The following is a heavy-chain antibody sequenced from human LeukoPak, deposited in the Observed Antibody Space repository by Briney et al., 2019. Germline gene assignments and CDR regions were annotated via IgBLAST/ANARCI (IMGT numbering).Heavy chain of an antibody. J-gene: IGHJ6*02. CDR1: RFTFSSYS. V-gene: IGHV3-30*04. CDR2: ISYDGSSE. D-gene: IGHD3-16*01. CDR3: ARDRSDYSIKYYYYYGMDV. Sequence: GGSLRLSCAASRFTFSSYSMHWVRQAPGKGLEWVAVISYDGSSEYYADSVRGRFTISRDNSKNTLYLQMNSLGAEDTAVFYCARDRSDYSIKYYYYYGMDVWGQGTTVTVSS.